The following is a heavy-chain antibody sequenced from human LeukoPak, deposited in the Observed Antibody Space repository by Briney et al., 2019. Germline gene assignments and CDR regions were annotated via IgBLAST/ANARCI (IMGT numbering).Heavy chain of an antibody. CDR3: ARRTYCYDSSGYYCDY. J-gene: IGHJ4*02. CDR1: GGSISSYY. D-gene: IGHD3-22*01. V-gene: IGHV4-59*01. CDR2: IYYSGST. Sequence: SETLSLTCTVSGGSISSYYWSWLRQPPGKGLECIGYIYYSGSTNYNPSLKSRVTISVDTSKNQFSLKLSSVTAADTAVYYCARRTYCYDSSGYYCDYWGQGTLVTVSS.